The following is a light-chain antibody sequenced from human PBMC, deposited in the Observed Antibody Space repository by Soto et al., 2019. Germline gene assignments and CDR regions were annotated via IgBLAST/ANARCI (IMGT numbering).Light chain of an antibody. CDR3: PPWT. J-gene: IGKJ1*01. CDR2: GAS. CDR1: QSVSSS. V-gene: IGKV3-15*01. Sequence: EIVMTQSPATLSVSPGERATLSCRASQSVSSSLAWYQQKPGQAPRLLIYGASTRATGIPARFSGSGSGTEFTLTISSLQSEDFAVYNWPPWTCGQGTKVEIK.